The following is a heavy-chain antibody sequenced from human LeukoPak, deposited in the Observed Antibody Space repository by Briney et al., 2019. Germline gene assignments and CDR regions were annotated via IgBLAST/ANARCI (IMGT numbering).Heavy chain of an antibody. CDR3: SRDQEDYYHRSGLF. CDR2: ISSSSSTI. V-gene: IGHV3-48*01. J-gene: IGHJ4*02. Sequence: PGGSLRLSCAASGFTLSSYSMNWVRQAPGKGLEWVSYISSSSSTIYYADSVKGRFTISRDNAKNSLYLQMNSLRADDTAVYYCSRDQEDYYHRSGLFWGQGTLVTVSS. CDR1: GFTLSSYS. D-gene: IGHD3-22*01.